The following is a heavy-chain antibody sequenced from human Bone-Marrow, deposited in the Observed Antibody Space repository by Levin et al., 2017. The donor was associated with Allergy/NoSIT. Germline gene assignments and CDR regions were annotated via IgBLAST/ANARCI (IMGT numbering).Heavy chain of an antibody. CDR2: IYYSGST. V-gene: IGHV4-31*03. J-gene: IGHJ4*02. CDR1: XXPVGRGGCA. Sequence: SQTLSLTCPVSXXPVGRGGCACEWIRPRTGKGLEWIGYIYYSGSTYYNPSLTSRVTISVDTSKNQFSLKLSSVTAADTAVYYCARTVATAPHFDYWGQGTLVTVSS. D-gene: IGHD5-12*01. CDR3: ARTVATAPHFDY.